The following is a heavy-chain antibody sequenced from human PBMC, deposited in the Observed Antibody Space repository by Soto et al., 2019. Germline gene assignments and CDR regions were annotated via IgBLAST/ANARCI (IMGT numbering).Heavy chain of an antibody. CDR1: GVTLRNYK. CDR3: ARDLWWELPHDY. CDR2: ISIGGSTI. V-gene: IGHV3-48*01. J-gene: IGHJ4*02. D-gene: IGHD2-21*01. Sequence: GGALRLSCAGSGVTLRNYKKNLGRQAPGKGLEWVSHISIGGSTIDYADSVKGRFTISRDNAENSLYLQMSSLRAEDTAVYYCARDLWWELPHDYWGQGTLVTVSS.